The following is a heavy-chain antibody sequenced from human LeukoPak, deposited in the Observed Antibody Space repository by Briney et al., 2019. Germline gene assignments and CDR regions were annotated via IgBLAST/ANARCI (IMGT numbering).Heavy chain of an antibody. CDR2: IDPSDSYI. V-gene: IGHV5-10-1*01. J-gene: IGHJ4*02. Sequence: GESLRISCKGAGYSFTSSWINWVRQMPGKGLEWMGRIDPSDSYIDYSPSFQGHVTISADKSINTAYMQWSSLKASDTAMYYCARHPQVGPFDFWGQGTLVTVSS. CDR3: ARHPQVGPFDF. D-gene: IGHD1-26*01. CDR1: GYSFTSSW.